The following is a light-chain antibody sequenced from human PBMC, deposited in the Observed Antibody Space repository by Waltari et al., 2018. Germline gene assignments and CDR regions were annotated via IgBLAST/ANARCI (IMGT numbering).Light chain of an antibody. J-gene: IGLJ2*01. CDR2: DKN. Sequence: SSELTQDPAVSVAMGQTVRITCQGDSLRSYYASWYQQRPGQAPILVNYDKNNRPSGVPDRFSGSSSHNTGSLTITGAQAEDEASYYCHSRDASGVAGSFGGGTKLTVL. V-gene: IGLV3-19*01. CDR3: HSRDASGVAGS. CDR1: SLRSYY.